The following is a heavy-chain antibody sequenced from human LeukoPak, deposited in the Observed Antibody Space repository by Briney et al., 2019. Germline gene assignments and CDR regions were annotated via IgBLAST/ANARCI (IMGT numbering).Heavy chain of an antibody. V-gene: IGHV1-3*03. Sequence: ASVKVSCKASGYTFTSYAMHWVRQAPGQRLEWMGWINAGNGNTKYSQEFQGRVTMTRNTSISTAYMELSSLRSEDTAVYYCARESRDMVTTIPIDAFDIWGQGTMVTVSS. D-gene: IGHD5-12*01. J-gene: IGHJ3*02. CDR1: GYTFTSYA. CDR2: INAGNGNT. CDR3: ARESRDMVTTIPIDAFDI.